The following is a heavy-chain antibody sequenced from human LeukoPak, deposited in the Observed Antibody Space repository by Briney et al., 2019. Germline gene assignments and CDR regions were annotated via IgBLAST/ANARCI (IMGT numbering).Heavy chain of an antibody. J-gene: IGHJ3*02. D-gene: IGHD2-15*01. CDR1: GFTFSSYA. V-gene: IGHV3-30-3*01. CDR2: ISYDGSNK. Sequence: GGSLRLSCAASGFTFSSYAMHWVCQAPGKGLEWGAVISYDGSNKYYADSVKGRFTISRDNSKNTLYLQMNSLRAEDTAVYYCARTPVGYCSGGSCYGAFDIWGQGTMVTVSS. CDR3: ARTPVGYCSGGSCYGAFDI.